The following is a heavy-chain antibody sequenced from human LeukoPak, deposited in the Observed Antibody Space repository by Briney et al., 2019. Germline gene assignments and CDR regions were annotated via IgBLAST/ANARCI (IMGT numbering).Heavy chain of an antibody. CDR2: MIHSGIT. J-gene: IGHJ4*02. CDR3: ARVSGLNNFDS. CDR1: GASFSDYF. D-gene: IGHD2-8*01. V-gene: IGHV4-34*12. Sequence: SETLSLTCAAYGASFSDYFWGWIRQPPGKGLEWIGEMIHSGITNYNPSLKGRVTISLDTSKNQFSLRLTSVTAADTAVYYCARVSGLNNFDSWGQGTLVTVSS.